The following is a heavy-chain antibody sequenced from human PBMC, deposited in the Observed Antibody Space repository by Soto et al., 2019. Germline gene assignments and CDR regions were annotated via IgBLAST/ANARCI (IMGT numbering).Heavy chain of an antibody. CDR3: ARTRGYSDYDLDY. V-gene: IGHV3-23*01. J-gene: IGHJ4*02. D-gene: IGHD5-12*01. Sequence: PGGSLRLSCAASGFTFSSYAMTLVRQSPGKGLEWVSAISYSGVSTYYADSVKGRFTISRDSSENTLSLQMNSLRVDDTAVYYCARTRGYSDYDLDYWGQGTMLTVSS. CDR1: GFTFSSYA. CDR2: ISYSGVST.